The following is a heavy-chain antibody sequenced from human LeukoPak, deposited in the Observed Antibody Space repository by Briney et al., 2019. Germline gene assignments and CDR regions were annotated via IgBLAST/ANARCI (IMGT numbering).Heavy chain of an antibody. CDR2: INHSGST. D-gene: IGHD6-19*01. CDR3: ATAGYSSVPGAFDI. Sequence: SETLSLTCAVSGGSISSGGYSWSWIRQPPGKGLEWIGYINHSGSTNYNPSLKSRVTISVDTSKNQFSLKLSSVTAADTAVYYCATAGYSSVPGAFDIWGQGTMVTVSS. J-gene: IGHJ3*02. V-gene: IGHV4-30-2*01. CDR1: GGSISSGGYS.